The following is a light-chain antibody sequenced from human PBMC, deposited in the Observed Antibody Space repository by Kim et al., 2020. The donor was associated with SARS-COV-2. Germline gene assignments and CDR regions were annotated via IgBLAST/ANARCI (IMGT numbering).Light chain of an antibody. J-gene: IGLJ3*02. CDR3: QTWGTDIHV. CDR2: VNSDGSH. V-gene: IGLV4-69*01. Sequence: QLVLTQSPSASASLGASVKLTCTLSSGHSSYAIAWHQQQPEKGPRYLMKVNSDGSHSRGTGIPDRFSGSSSGAERYLTISSLQSEDEADYYCQTWGTDIHVFGGGTQLTVL. CDR1: SGHSSYA.